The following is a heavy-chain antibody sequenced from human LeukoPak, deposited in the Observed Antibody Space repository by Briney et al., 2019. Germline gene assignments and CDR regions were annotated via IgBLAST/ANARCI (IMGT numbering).Heavy chain of an antibody. CDR3: AKDRYGDSGGYFDL. J-gene: IGHJ2*01. CDR2: ISGSGGST. Sequence: PGASLRLSCAASGFTFSSYAMSWVRQAPGKGLEWVSAISGSGGSTYYADSVKGRFTISRDNSKNTLYLQMNSLRAEDTAVYYCAKDRYGDSGGYFDLWGRGTLVTVSS. D-gene: IGHD4-17*01. V-gene: IGHV3-23*01. CDR1: GFTFSSYA.